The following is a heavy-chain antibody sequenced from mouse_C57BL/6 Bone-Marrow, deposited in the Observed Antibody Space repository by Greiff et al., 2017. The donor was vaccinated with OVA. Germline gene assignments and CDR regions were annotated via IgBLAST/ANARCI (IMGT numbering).Heavy chain of an antibody. CDR3: ARWDYYGSRGYFDV. D-gene: IGHD1-1*01. J-gene: IGHJ1*03. V-gene: IGHV5-16*01. CDR2: INYDGSST. CDR1: GFTFSDYY. Sequence: EVQRVESEGGLVQPGSSMKLSCTASGFTFSDYYMAWVRQVPEKGLEWVANINYDGSSTYYLDSLKSRFIISRDNAKNILYLQMSSLKSEDTATYYCARWDYYGSRGYFDVWGTGTTVTVSS.